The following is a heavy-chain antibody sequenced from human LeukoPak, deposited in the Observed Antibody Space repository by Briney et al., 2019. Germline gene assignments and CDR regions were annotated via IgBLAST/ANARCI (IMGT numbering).Heavy chain of an antibody. CDR2: IYHSGSP. Sequence: SETLSLTCTVSDYSISSGDYWGWIRQSPEQGREWIGTIYHSGSPYYNPSLKSRVTISVDTSKNQFSLQLNSVPPEDTAVYYCARGIAARTNWFDPWGQGTLVTVSS. D-gene: IGHD6-6*01. CDR3: ARGIAARTNWFDP. V-gene: IGHV4-38-2*02. J-gene: IGHJ5*02. CDR1: DYSISSGDY.